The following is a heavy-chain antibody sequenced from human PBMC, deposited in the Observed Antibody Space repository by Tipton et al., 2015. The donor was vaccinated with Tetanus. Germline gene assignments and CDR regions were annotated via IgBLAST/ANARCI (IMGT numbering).Heavy chain of an antibody. CDR3: ARLPKHYSASGST. Sequence: QLVQSGAEVRKPGESLKISCQGSGYNFSHHSIGWVRQMPGRGLEWMGIIYPGDSDASYSPSFQGQVTISIDKSISTAYLHWSSLKASDTAIYFCARLPKHYSASGSTWGQGTLVTVSS. V-gene: IGHV5-51*01. CDR1: GYNFSHHS. CDR2: IYPGDSDA. D-gene: IGHD3-10*01. J-gene: IGHJ5*02.